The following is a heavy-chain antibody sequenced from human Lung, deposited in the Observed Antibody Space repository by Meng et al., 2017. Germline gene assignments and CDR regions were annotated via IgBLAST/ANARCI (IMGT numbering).Heavy chain of an antibody. D-gene: IGHD3-10*01. V-gene: IGHV1-18*04. CDR1: DYTFTGYG. Sequence: QVHPVQSGAEGKKPGASAKVSCKSADYTFTGYGVSWVRQAPGQGLEWMAWLGAHDGDRSHAPRFQGRVTVTADRLTATSFMELRNLRYDDTAVYYCARGTPGRSYSDFWGQGTLVTVSS. J-gene: IGHJ4*02. CDR3: ARGTPGRSYSDF. CDR2: LGAHDGDR.